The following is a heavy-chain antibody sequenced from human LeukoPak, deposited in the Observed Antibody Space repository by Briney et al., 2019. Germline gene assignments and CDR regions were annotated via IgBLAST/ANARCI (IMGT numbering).Heavy chain of an antibody. Sequence: GGSLRLSCAASGFTYSSYAMSWVRQAPGKGLEWVSAISGSGGSTYYADSVKGRFTISRDNSKNTLYLQMNSLRAEETAVYYCAKGLERSGDSSWYGGNWFDPWGQGTLVTVSS. D-gene: IGHD6-13*01. CDR2: ISGSGGST. CDR1: GFTYSSYA. V-gene: IGHV3-23*01. J-gene: IGHJ5*02. CDR3: AKGLERSGDSSWYGGNWFDP.